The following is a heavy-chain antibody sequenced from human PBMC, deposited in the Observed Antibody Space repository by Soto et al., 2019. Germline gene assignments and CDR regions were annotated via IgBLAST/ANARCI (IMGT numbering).Heavy chain of an antibody. V-gene: IGHV4-34*01. J-gene: IGHJ5*02. CDR1: GGSFSGYY. D-gene: IGHD2-2*01. Sequence: SETLSLTCAVYGGSFSGYYWSWIRQPPGKGLEWIGEIYYSGSTYYNPSLKSRVTISVDTSKNQFSLKLSSVTAADTAVYYCARHRRGIDQLLTYNWFDPWGQGTLVTVSS. CDR3: ARHRRGIDQLLTYNWFDP. CDR2: IYYSGST.